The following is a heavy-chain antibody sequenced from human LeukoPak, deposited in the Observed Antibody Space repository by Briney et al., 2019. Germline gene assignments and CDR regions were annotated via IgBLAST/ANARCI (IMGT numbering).Heavy chain of an antibody. CDR1: GYTFTGYY. CDR2: INAGNGNT. D-gene: IGHD3-3*01. CDR3: ARGLRFLEWLFIDY. J-gene: IGHJ4*02. Sequence: EASVKVSCKASGYTFTGYYIHWVRQAPGQRLEWMGWINAGNGNTKYSQKFQGRVTITRDTSASTAYMELSSLRSEDTAVYYCARGLRFLEWLFIDYWGQGTLVTVSS. V-gene: IGHV1-3*01.